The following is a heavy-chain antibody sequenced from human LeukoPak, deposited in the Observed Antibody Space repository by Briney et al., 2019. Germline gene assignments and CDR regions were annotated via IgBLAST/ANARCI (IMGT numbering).Heavy chain of an antibody. CDR1: GFTFSSYS. CDR3: ASSFYGSGTYLSIGY. D-gene: IGHD3-10*01. Sequence: PGGSLRLSCAASGFTFSSYSMNWVRQAPGKGLEWVSSISSSSSYIYYADSVKGRFTISRDNAKNSLYLQMNGLRAEDTAVYYCASSFYGSGTYLSIGYWGQGTLVTVSS. CDR2: ISSSSSYI. J-gene: IGHJ4*02. V-gene: IGHV3-21*01.